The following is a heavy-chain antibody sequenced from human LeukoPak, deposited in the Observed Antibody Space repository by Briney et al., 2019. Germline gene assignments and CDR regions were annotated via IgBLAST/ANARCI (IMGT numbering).Heavy chain of an antibody. CDR3: TRYNNDHFDY. CDR1: GFTFSSYG. V-gene: IGHV3-33*08. CDR2: IAYDGSRE. J-gene: IGHJ4*02. Sequence: GGSLRLSCAASGFTFSSYGMHWFRQTPGKGLEWVAVIAYDGSREFYADSVKGRFTISRDNSKNTMSVQMDDLRAEDTAVYYCTRYNNDHFDYWGKGTLVTVSS. D-gene: IGHD1-14*01.